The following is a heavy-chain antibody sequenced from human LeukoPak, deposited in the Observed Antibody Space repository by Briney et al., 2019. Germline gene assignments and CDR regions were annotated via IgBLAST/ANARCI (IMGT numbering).Heavy chain of an antibody. CDR1: GYSISSGYY. CDR2: IYHSGNT. CDR3: ARQLWTKDYYYYMDV. V-gene: IGHV4-38-2*02. J-gene: IGHJ6*03. D-gene: IGHD5-18*01. Sequence: SETLSLTCTVSGYSISSGYYWGWIRQPPGKGLEWIGSIYHSGNTYYNPSLKSRVTISVDTSKNQFSLKLSSVTAADTAVYYCARQLWTKDYYYYMDVWGKGTTVTVSS.